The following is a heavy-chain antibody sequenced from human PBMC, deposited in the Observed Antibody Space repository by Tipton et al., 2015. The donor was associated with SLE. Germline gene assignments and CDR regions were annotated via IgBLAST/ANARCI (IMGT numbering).Heavy chain of an antibody. CDR3: ATQLVDYFDY. Sequence: GSLRLSCAASGFTFSTYGMHWVRQAPGKGLEWVAFIRYDGSNKNYADSVKGRFTISRDNSKNTLYLQMNSLRAEDTAVYYCATQLVDYFDYWGQGTLVTVSS. CDR2: IRYDGSNK. D-gene: IGHD6-6*01. V-gene: IGHV3-30*02. CDR1: GFTFSTYG. J-gene: IGHJ4*02.